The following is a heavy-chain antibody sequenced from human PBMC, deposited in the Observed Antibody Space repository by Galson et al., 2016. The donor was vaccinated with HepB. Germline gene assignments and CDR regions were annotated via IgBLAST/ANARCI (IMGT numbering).Heavy chain of an antibody. J-gene: IGHJ4*02. CDR3: AKGYCDIIRCLRIFDA. CDR2: INPNSGNA. D-gene: IGHD3-22*01. Sequence: SVKVSCKASGYTFTDHYMYWVRQAPGQGLEWVGWINPNSGNAYFAKKFQGTITLTSDSSINTAFMEVNSLTSDDTAVYYCAKGYCDIIRCLRIFDAWGQGTLVTVSS. CDR1: GYTFTDHY. V-gene: IGHV1-2*02.